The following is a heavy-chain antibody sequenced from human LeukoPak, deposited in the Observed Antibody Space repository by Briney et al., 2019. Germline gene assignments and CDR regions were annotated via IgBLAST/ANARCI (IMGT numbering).Heavy chain of an antibody. D-gene: IGHD3-10*01. J-gene: IGHJ6*02. CDR1: GFTFSSYW. Sequence: GGSLRLSCAASGFTFSSYWMHWVRQAPGKGLVWVSRINSEGSSTSYADSVKGRFTISRDNAKNTLYLQMNSLRAEDTAVYYCARDWAMVRGVIDVWGQGTTVTVYS. V-gene: IGHV3-74*01. CDR2: INSEGSST. CDR3: ARDWAMVRGVIDV.